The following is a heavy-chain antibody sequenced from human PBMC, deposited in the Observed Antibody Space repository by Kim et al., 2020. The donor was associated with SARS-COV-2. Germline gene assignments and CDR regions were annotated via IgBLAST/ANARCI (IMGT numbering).Heavy chain of an antibody. CDR3: ARELYYYGSGSYYNNWFDP. J-gene: IGHJ5*02. Sequence: GGSLRLSCAASGFTVSSNYMSWVRQAPGKGLEWVSVIYSGGSTYYADSVKGRFTISRDNSKNTLYLQMNSLRAEDTAVYYCARELYYYGSGSYYNNWFDPWGQGTLVTVSS. CDR1: GFTVSSNY. CDR2: IYSGGST. V-gene: IGHV3-53*01. D-gene: IGHD3-10*01.